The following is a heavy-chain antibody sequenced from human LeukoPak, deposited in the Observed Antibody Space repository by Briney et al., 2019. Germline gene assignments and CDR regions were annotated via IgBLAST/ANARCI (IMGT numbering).Heavy chain of an antibody. Sequence: GGSLRLSCAASGVIYSHDGVHWGREAPGPGVEGVAVIWGDGSNRFYAGSVKGRFTISREHSRTTLFLQMNSLRVDDTAMYYCVRAAQRGFDYSNSLKYWGHGTLVTASS. CDR3: VRAAQRGFDYSNSLKY. CDR2: IWGDGSNR. CDR1: GVIYSHDG. V-gene: IGHV3-33*01. J-gene: IGHJ4*01. D-gene: IGHD4-11*01.